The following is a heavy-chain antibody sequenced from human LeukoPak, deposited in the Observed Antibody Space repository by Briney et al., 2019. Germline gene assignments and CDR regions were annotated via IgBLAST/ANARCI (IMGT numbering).Heavy chain of an antibody. D-gene: IGHD2-21*01. Sequence: GGSLRLSCAASGFTFSSYSMNWVRQAPGKGLEWVSVIYSGGSTYYPDSVKGRFTISRHSSMDTLYLQMNSLRPEDTAVYYCTRGQVNPFDYWGQGILVTVSS. CDR2: IYSGGST. CDR3: TRGQVNPFDY. CDR1: GFTFSSYS. V-gene: IGHV3-53*04. J-gene: IGHJ4*02.